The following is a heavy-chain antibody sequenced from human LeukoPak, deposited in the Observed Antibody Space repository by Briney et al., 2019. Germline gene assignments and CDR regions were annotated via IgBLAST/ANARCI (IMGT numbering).Heavy chain of an antibody. CDR2: IYSGGST. CDR3: ARDLGYNTDTVGF. D-gene: IGHD5-24*01. CDR1: GFTVRSNY. Sequence: GGSLRLSCAASGFTVRSNYMSWVRQAPGKGVERVSVIYSGGSTFYADSVKGRFTISRDNSKNTLSLQMNSLRAEDTAMYYCARDLGYNTDTVGFWGQGTLVTVSS. V-gene: IGHV3-66*01. J-gene: IGHJ4*02.